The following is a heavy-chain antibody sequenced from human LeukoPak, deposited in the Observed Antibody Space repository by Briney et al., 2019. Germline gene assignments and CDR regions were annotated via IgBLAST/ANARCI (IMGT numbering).Heavy chain of an antibody. CDR1: GFTFSSYA. CDR3: AKNHDFWSGYSNY. J-gene: IGHJ4*02. V-gene: IGHV3-23*01. CDR2: ISGSGGST. D-gene: IGHD3-3*01. Sequence: GGSLRLSCAASGFTFSSYAMSWARQAPGKGLEWVSAISGSGGSTYYADSVKGRFTTSRDNSKNTLYLQMNSLRAEDTAVYYCAKNHDFWSGYSNYWGQGTLVTVSS.